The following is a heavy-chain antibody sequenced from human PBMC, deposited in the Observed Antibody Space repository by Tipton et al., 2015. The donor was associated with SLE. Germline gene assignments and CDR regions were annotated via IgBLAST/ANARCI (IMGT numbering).Heavy chain of an antibody. CDR3: ATQLGMDAFHI. Sequence: SLRLSCAASGFTFSTYAMHWVRQAPGKGLEWVAVTSYDGSNKYYADSVKGRFTISRDNSKNTLYLQMNSLRADDTAVYYCATQLGMDAFHIWGQGTLVTVSS. CDR2: TSYDGSNK. CDR1: GFTFSTYA. D-gene: IGHD7-27*01. V-gene: IGHV3-30*04. J-gene: IGHJ3*02.